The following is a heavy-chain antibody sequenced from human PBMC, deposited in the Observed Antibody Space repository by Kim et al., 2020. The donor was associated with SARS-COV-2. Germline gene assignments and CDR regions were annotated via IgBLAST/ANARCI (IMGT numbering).Heavy chain of an antibody. CDR3: AHRGGTGTKSDH. D-gene: IGHD1-1*01. CDR1: GFSLSTSGLG. CDR2: IYWNDDK. J-gene: IGHJ4*02. Sequence: SGPTLVKPTQTLTLTCSFSGFSLSTSGLGVGWIRQPPGKALEWLALIYWNDDKRYSPSLKTRLTVTMATSRNQVVLTMTNMDPVDSGTYYCAHRGGTGTKSDHRGQGTLVIVSS. V-gene: IGHV2-5*01.